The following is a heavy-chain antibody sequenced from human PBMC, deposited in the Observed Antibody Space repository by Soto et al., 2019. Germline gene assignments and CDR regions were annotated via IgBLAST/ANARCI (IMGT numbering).Heavy chain of an antibody. CDR1: GFTFSSYA. CDR2: ISYDGSNK. D-gene: IGHD2-2*01. CDR3: ARGGGGYHNYYGMDV. V-gene: IGHV3-30-3*01. J-gene: IGHJ6*02. Sequence: QVQLVESGGGVVQPGRSLRLSCAASGFTFSSYAMHWVRQAPGKGLEWVAVISYDGSNKYYADSVKGRFTISRDNSKNTLYLQMNSLRAEDTAVYYCARGGGGYHNYYGMDVWGQGTTVTVSS.